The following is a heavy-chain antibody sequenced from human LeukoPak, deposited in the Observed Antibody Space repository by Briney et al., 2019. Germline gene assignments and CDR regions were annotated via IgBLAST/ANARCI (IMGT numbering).Heavy chain of an antibody. CDR1: GYTFTGYY. J-gene: IGHJ4*02. V-gene: IGHV1-2*06. CDR2: INPNSGGT. D-gene: IGHD1-26*01. CDR3: AMIVGATNFDY. Sequence: GASGKVSCKASGYTFTGYYMHWVRQAPGQGLEWMGRINPNSGGTNYAQKFQGRVTMTRDTSISTAYMELSRLRSDDTAVYYCAMIVGATNFDYWGQGTLVTVSS.